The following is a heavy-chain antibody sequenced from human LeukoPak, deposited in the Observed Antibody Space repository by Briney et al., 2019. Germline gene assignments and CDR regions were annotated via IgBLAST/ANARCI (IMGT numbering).Heavy chain of an antibody. CDR3: ARDSNSLRYGQEDV. V-gene: IGHV4-34*01. J-gene: IGHJ6*02. CDR2: INHSGGT. D-gene: IGHD4-17*01. CDR1: GGSFSGYY. Sequence: SETLSLTCAVYGGSFSGYYWSWIRQPPGKGLEWIGEINHSGGTNYNPSLKSRVTISVDTSKNQFSLKLSSVTAADTAVYYCARDSNSLRYGQEDVWGQGTTATVSS.